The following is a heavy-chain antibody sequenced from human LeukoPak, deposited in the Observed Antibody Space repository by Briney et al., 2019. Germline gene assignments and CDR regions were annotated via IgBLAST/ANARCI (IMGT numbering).Heavy chain of an antibody. J-gene: IGHJ6*03. D-gene: IGHD3-10*01. V-gene: IGHV3-9*01. CDR3: ARYPGLWFGEDYYYYMDV. Sequence: PGRSLRLSCAASGFTFDDYAMHWVRQAPGKGLEWVSGISWNSGSIGYVDSVKGRFTISRDNAKNSLYLQMNSLRAEDTAVYYCARYPGLWFGEDYYYYMDVWGKGTTVTVSS. CDR2: ISWNSGSI. CDR1: GFTFDDYA.